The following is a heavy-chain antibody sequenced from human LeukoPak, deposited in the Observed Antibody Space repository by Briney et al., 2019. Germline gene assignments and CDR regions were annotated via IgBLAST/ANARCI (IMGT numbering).Heavy chain of an antibody. CDR3: ARADRYYDSPDY. Sequence: PSETLSLTCTVSGGSISSSSYYWGWIRQPPGKGLEWIGYIYYSGSTNYNPSLKSRVTISVDTSKNQFSLKLSSVTAADTAVYYCARADRYYDSPDYWGQGTLVTVSS. CDR2: IYYSGST. V-gene: IGHV4-61*05. D-gene: IGHD3-22*01. J-gene: IGHJ4*02. CDR1: GGSISSSSYY.